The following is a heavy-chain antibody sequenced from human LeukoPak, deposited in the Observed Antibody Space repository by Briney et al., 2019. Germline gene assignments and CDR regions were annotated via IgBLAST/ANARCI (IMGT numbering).Heavy chain of an antibody. CDR1: GGSFSGYY. V-gene: IGHV4-31*11. D-gene: IGHD3-22*01. Sequence: SETLSLTCAVYGGSFSGYYWSWIRQLPGKGLEWIGYIYYSGSTYYNPSLKSRFTISVDTSKNQFSLRLSSVTAADTAVYYCARAYYHFDYWGQGTLVTVSS. CDR3: ARAYYHFDY. CDR2: IYYSGST. J-gene: IGHJ4*02.